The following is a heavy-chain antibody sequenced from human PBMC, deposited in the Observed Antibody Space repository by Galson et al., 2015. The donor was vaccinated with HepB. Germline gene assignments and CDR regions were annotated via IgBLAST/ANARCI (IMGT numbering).Heavy chain of an antibody. D-gene: IGHD3-10*01. J-gene: IGHJ4*02. CDR2: IVVGSGNT. CDR1: GFTFTSSA. CDR3: AANSMVRGVGDY. V-gene: IGHV1-58*01. Sequence: SVKVSCKASGFTFTSSAVQWVRQARGQRLEWIGWIVVGSGNTNYAQKFQERVTITRDMSTSTAYMELSSLRSEDTAVYYCAANSMVRGVGDYLGPGTLVTVPS.